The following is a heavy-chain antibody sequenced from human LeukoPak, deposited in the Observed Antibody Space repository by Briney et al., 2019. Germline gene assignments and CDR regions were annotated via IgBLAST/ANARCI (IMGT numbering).Heavy chain of an antibody. V-gene: IGHV4-4*02. D-gene: IGHD1-26*01. CDR3: ASRGWELLRAYYFDY. CDR1: GGSISSSNW. CDR2: IYHSGST. Sequence: PSGTLSLTCAVSGGSISSSNWWSWVRQPPGKGLEWIGEIYHSGSTNYNPSLKSRVTISVDKSKNQFSLKLSSVTAADTAVYYCASRGWELLRAYYFDYWGQGTLVTVSS. J-gene: IGHJ4*02.